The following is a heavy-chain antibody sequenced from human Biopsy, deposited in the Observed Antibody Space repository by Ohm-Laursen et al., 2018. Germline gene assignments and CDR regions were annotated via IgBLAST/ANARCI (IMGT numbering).Heavy chain of an antibody. J-gene: IGHJ4*02. D-gene: IGHD2-21*02. CDR1: GFTFNRSA. CDR3: ASRPNCGGDCSSGFDY. Sequence: AASVKVSCKASGFTFNRSAMQWVRQARGQSLEWIGWIVVGGGNTNYAQKFQERVTITRDMSTSTAYMELSSLRSEDTAVYYCASRPNCGGDCSSGFDYWGQGTLVTVSS. CDR2: IVVGGGNT. V-gene: IGHV1-58*02.